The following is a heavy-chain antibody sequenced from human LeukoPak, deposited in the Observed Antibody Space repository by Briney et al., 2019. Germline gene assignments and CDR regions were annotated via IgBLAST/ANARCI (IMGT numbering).Heavy chain of an antibody. CDR3: ASIAAAGTDNGMDV. J-gene: IGHJ6*02. V-gene: IGHV3-21*01. CDR2: ISSSSSYI. D-gene: IGHD6-13*01. CDR1: GFTFSSYS. Sequence: PGGSLRLSCAASGFTFSSYSMNWVRQAPGKGLEWVSSISSSSSYIYYADSVKGRFTISRDNAKNSLYLQMNSLRAEDTAVYYCASIAAAGTDNGMDVWAKGPRSPSP.